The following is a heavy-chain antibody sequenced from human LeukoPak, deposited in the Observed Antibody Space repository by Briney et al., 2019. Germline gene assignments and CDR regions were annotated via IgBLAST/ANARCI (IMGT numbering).Heavy chain of an antibody. CDR3: ARSGYSYGYVAYFDY. CDR2: INADNGNT. D-gene: IGHD5-18*01. Sequence: ASVKVSCKASGYSFVYYAIHWVRQAPGQGLEWMGWINADNGNTKYSQKFQGRVTTTRDTSASTAYMELSSLRSEDTAVYYCARSGYSYGYVAYFDYWGQGTLVTVSS. V-gene: IGHV1-3*01. J-gene: IGHJ4*02. CDR1: GYSFVYYA.